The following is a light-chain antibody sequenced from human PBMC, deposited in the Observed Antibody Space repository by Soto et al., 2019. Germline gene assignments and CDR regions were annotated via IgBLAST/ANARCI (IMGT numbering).Light chain of an antibody. CDR1: QSISSS. CDR2: DAS. Sequence: DIQMTQSPSTLSASVGDRVTITCRASQSISSSLAWYQQKPGKAPKLLIYDASSLESGVPSRFSGGGSGTEFTLTISSLQAEDVAVYYCQQYYSTPLTFGGGTKVEIK. V-gene: IGKV1-5*01. CDR3: QQYYSTPLT. J-gene: IGKJ4*01.